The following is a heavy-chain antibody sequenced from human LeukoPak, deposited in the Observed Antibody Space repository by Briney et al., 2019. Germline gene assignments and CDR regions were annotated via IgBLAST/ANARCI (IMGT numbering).Heavy chain of an antibody. V-gene: IGHV3-33*01. J-gene: IGHJ4*02. CDR2: IWYDGSNK. D-gene: IGHD3-22*01. Sequence: PGRCLRLSWAAAAFTSGSCGMDWVRQAPGKGLEWVAVIWYDGSNKYFADSGKGRFTISRDNSKNTLYLQMNSLRAEDTAVYYCARDGVRSGYHEGPDYWGQGTLVTVSS. CDR3: ARDGVRSGYHEGPDY. CDR1: AFTSGSCG.